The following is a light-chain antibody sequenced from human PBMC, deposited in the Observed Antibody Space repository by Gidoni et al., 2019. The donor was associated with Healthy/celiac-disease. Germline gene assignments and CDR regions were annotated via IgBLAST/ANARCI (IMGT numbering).Light chain of an antibody. CDR3: QQGSSTPFT. CDR1: QSMSSY. V-gene: IGKV1-39*01. Sequence: DIEMTQSPSSLSASVGDRFTITCRASQSMSSYLNWYQQKPGKAPKLLIYPASSLQSGVPSRFSGSGPGPDFPLPISSLQPEDFAPYSCQQGSSTPFTFGPXTKVDIK. J-gene: IGKJ3*01. CDR2: PAS.